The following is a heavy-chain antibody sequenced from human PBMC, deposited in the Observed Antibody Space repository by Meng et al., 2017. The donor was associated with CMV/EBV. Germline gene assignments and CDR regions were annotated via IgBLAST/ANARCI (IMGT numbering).Heavy chain of an antibody. Sequence: SVKISCKASGGTFISYDISRVRQAPGQGLEWMGGTIPIFGTANYAQKFQGRVTITTDESTSTAYMELSSLRSEDTAVYYCARGQSRIVVPAASVDYYYGMDVWGQGTTVTVSS. J-gene: IGHJ6*02. D-gene: IGHD2-2*01. CDR1: GGTFISYD. CDR3: ARGQSRIVVPAASVDYYYGMDV. CDR2: TIPIFGTA. V-gene: IGHV1-69*05.